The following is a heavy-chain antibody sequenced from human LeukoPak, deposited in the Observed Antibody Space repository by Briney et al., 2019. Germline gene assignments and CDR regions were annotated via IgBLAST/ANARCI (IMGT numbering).Heavy chain of an antibody. CDR2: ISSSSSYI. D-gene: IGHD6-6*01. J-gene: IGHJ4*02. CDR1: GFTFSSYS. CDR3: AKSRKYSSSPQYYFDY. Sequence: GGSLRLSCAASGFTFSSYSMNWVRQAPGKGLEWVSSISSSSSYIYYADSVKGRFTISRDNAKNSLYLQMNSLRAEDTAVYYCAKSRKYSSSPQYYFDYWGQGTLVTVSS. V-gene: IGHV3-21*01.